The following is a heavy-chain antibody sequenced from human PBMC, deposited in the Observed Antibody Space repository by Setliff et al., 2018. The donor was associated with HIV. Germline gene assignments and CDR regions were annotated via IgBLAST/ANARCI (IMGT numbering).Heavy chain of an antibody. D-gene: IGHD5-18*01. CDR3: ARRPEIQLWLSLFATPDYYFDY. CDR2: ISAYNGNT. V-gene: IGHV1-18*01. Sequence: ASVKVSCKASGYTFTSYGISWVRQAPGQGLEWMGWISAYNGNTNYAQKLQGRVSMTTDTSTSTAYMELRSLRSDDTAVYYCARRPEIQLWLSLFATPDYYFDYWGQGTLVTVSS. CDR1: GYTFTSYG. J-gene: IGHJ4*02.